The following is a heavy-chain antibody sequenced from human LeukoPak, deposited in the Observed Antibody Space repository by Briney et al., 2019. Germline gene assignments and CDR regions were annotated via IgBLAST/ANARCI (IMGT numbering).Heavy chain of an antibody. CDR1: GDTFSRYP. CDR2: IAYDGRGV. D-gene: IGHD3-22*01. CDR3: AKEGVSSGHGSVFDG. V-gene: IGHV3-30*04. J-gene: IGHJ3*01. Sequence: GGSLWLSCVASGDTFSRYPIHWVRQAPGKGLEWVAVIAYDGRGVNYADSMKGRPSISRDNSKETVFLQMNSLTDEDTAVYYSAKEGVSSGHGSVFDGWGQ.